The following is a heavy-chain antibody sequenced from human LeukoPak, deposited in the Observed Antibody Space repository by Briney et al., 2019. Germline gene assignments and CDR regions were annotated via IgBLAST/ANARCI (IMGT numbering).Heavy chain of an antibody. Sequence: GGSLRLSCAASGFTFSSCDMHWVRQAPGKGLEWVSAIGTSDGRTYYTDSVKGRFSTSRDNSKNTLYLQMNSLRAEDTAIYYCAKRVCSGGVCYPLDYWGQGTLVTVSS. CDR1: GFTFSSCD. CDR3: AKRVCSGGVCYPLDY. V-gene: IGHV3-23*01. J-gene: IGHJ4*02. D-gene: IGHD2-8*02. CDR2: IGTSDGRT.